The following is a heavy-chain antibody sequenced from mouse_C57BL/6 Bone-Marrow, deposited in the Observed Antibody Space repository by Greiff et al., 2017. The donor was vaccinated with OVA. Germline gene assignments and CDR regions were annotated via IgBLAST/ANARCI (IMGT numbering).Heavy chain of an antibody. D-gene: IGHD3-2*02. Sequence: DVQLQESGPGLVKPSQSLSLTCSVTGYSITSGYYWNWIRQFPGNKLEWMGYISYDGSNNYNPSLKNRISITRDTSTNQFFLKLNSVTTEDTATYYCARKTAQAPAWFAYWGQGTLVTVSA. J-gene: IGHJ3*01. V-gene: IGHV3-6*01. CDR1: GYSITSGYY. CDR2: ISYDGSN. CDR3: ARKTAQAPAWFAY.